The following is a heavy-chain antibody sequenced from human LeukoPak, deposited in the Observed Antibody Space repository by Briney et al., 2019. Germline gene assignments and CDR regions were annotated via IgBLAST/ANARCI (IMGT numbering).Heavy chain of an antibody. CDR2: IYDSGST. D-gene: IGHD5-12*01. V-gene: IGHV4-59*01. J-gene: IGHJ6*02. Sequence: PSETLSLTCTVSGGSISSYYWSWIRQPPGKGLEWIGYIYDSGSTNYNPSLKSRVTISADTSKNQFSLKLSSVTAADTAVYYCARGGSGYDSFYYYGMDVWGQGTTVTVSS. CDR1: GGSISSYY. CDR3: ARGGSGYDSFYYYGMDV.